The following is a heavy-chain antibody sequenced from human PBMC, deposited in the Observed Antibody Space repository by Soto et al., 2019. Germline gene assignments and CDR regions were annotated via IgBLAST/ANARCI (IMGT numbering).Heavy chain of an antibody. CDR1: GFTFSNYG. D-gene: IGHD6-13*01. CDR3: ARASRSSSNEPNFDY. Sequence: QVQLAESGGGVVQPGRSLRLSCAASGFTFSNYGMHWVRQAPGKGLEWVAVISYDGSNKYYEDSVKGRVTISRDNSKNTLSLQMNSLRPEDTAVYYCARASRSSSNEPNFDYWGQGTLVTVSP. CDR2: ISYDGSNK. J-gene: IGHJ4*02. V-gene: IGHV3-30*03.